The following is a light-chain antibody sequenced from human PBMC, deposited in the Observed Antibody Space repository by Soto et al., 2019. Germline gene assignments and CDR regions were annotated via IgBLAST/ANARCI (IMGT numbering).Light chain of an antibody. CDR1: RTDVGRCNY. CDR3: SSYSTARRPHVL. Sequence: QSVLPQPASVSGSPGQSITISRSGTRTDVGRCNYVSRYQQHPGKAPKHLIYEVTYRPSGVSTRFYASKSGSTASLTISGIHAEDEADYYCSSYSTARRPHVLFGGGTKVTAL. CDR2: EVT. J-gene: IGLJ2*01. V-gene: IGLV2-14*01.